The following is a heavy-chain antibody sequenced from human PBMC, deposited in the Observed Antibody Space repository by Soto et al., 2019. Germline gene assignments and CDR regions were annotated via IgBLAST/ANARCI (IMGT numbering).Heavy chain of an antibody. V-gene: IGHV3-11*01. J-gene: IGHJ5*02. CDR3: ARVVPGAEAWFGP. CDR1: GFTFSDYY. Sequence: PGGSLRLSCAGSGFTFSDYYRTWIRQAPGKGLEWVSYINTLSSAIYYADSVKGRFTISRDNAKNSLYLQMNSLRAEDTAVYYCARVVPGAEAWFGPWGQGTLVTVSS. CDR2: INTLSSAI. D-gene: IGHD2-2*01.